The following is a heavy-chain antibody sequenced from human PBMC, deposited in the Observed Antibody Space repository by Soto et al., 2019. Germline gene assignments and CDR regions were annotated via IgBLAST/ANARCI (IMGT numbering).Heavy chain of an antibody. D-gene: IGHD5-18*01. V-gene: IGHV3-33*01. CDR1: GFTFSSYG. Sequence: WGSLRLSCAASGFTFSSYGMHWVRQAPGKGLEWVAVIWYDGSNKYYADSVKGRFTISRDNSKNTLYLQMNSLRAEDTAVYYCARSMSPGQLWYFDYWGQGTLDTVSS. J-gene: IGHJ4*02. CDR2: IWYDGSNK. CDR3: ARSMSPGQLWYFDY.